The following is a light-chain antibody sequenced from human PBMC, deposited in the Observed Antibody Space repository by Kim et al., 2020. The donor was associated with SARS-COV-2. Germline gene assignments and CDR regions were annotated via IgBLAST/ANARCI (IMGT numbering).Light chain of an antibody. J-gene: IGKJ1*01. CDR3: QQTYSIPT. V-gene: IGKV1-39*01. CDR2: GAS. Sequence: DIQMTQSPFSLSASVGDTVTITCRASQTVGSHLNWFQQKPGKVPKLLIFGASNLQRGAPSRCSASGSGTDFTLTISSLQPEDFVTYYCQQTYSIPTFGQGTKVDIK. CDR1: QTVGSH.